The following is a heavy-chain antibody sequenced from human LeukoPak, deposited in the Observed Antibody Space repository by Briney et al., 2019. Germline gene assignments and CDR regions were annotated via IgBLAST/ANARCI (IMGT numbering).Heavy chain of an antibody. CDR2: INPNSGGT. CDR1: GYTFTGYY. D-gene: IGHD6-19*01. CDR3: AVLYSSGSIDY. Sequence: ASVKVSCKASGYTFTGYYIHWVRQAPGQGLEWMGWINPNSGGTNYEQKFQGRVTTTRDTSITTAYMELSRLRSDDTAVYYCAVLYSSGSIDYWGQGTLVTVSS. J-gene: IGHJ4*02. V-gene: IGHV1-2*02.